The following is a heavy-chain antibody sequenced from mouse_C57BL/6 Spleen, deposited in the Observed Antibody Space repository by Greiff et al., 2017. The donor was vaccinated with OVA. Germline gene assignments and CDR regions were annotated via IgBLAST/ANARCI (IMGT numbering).Heavy chain of an antibody. Sequence: EVKLMESGGGLVKPGGSLKLSCAASGFTFSSYAMSWVRQTPEKRLEWVATISDGGSYTYYPDNVKGRFTISRDNAKNNLYLQMSHLKSEDTAMYYCARDLDGTYYAMDYWGQGTSVTVSS. V-gene: IGHV5-4*01. J-gene: IGHJ4*01. CDR2: ISDGGSYT. D-gene: IGHD2-3*01. CDR3: ARDLDGTYYAMDY. CDR1: GFTFSSYA.